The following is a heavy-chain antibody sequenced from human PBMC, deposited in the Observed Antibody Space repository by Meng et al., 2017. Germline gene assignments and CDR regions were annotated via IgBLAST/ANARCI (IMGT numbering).Heavy chain of an antibody. CDR3: ARTNRRVGATSDAFNI. Sequence: VMLPGAVPGLVNHPVPLPLLCPLFGGSIRSSNWLSWVRQPPGKGRAWLGEIYHSGSTNYHPSLKSRVTISVDKSKNQFSLKLSFVPSADTAVYFCARTNRRVGATSDAFNIWGQGTMVTVSS. V-gene: IGHV4-4*01. D-gene: IGHD1-26*01. CDR2: IYHSGST. J-gene: IGHJ3*02. CDR1: GGSIRSSNW.